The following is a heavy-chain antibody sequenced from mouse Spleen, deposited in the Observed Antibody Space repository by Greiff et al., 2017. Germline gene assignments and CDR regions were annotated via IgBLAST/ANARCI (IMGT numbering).Heavy chain of an antibody. V-gene: IGHV5-17*01. CDR1: GFTFSDYG. J-gene: IGHJ4*01. Sequence: EVMLVESGGGLVKPGGSLKLSCAASGFTFSDYGMHWVRQAPEKGLEWVAYISSGSSTIYYADTVKGRFTISRDNAKNTLFLQMTSLRSEDTAMYYCARAGYYGNYPYYAMDYWGQGTSVTVSS. D-gene: IGHD2-1*01. CDR3: ARAGYYGNYPYYAMDY. CDR2: ISSGSSTI.